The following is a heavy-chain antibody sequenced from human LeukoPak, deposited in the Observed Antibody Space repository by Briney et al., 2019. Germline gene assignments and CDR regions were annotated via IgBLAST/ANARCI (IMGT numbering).Heavy chain of an antibody. J-gene: IGHJ4*02. CDR3: LSRYSNHKFWDY. V-gene: IGHV4-38-2*02. D-gene: IGHD4-11*01. CDR2: IYHSGST. Sequence: SETLSLTCTVSGYSISSGYYWGWIRQPPGKGLEWIGSIYHSGSTYYNPSLKIRVTISVDTSKNQFSLKLSSVTAADTAVYYCLSRYSNHKFWDYWGQGTLVTVSS. CDR1: GYSISSGYY.